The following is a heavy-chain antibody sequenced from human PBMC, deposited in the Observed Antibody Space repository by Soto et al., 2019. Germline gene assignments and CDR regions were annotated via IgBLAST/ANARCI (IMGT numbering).Heavy chain of an antibody. V-gene: IGHV4-39*01. CDR2: IYYSGST. CDR1: GGSISSSSYY. CDR3: ERLMLWSGDSSREFDY. Sequence: LSLTCTVSGGSISSSSYYWGWIRQPPGKGLEWIGSIYYSGSTYYNPSLKSRVTISVDTSKNQFSLKLSSVTAADTAVYYCERLMLWSGDSSREFDYWGQGTLATVSS. D-gene: IGHD3-10*01. J-gene: IGHJ4*02.